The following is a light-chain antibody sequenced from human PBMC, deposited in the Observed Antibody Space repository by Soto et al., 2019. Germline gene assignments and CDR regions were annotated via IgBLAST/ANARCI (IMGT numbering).Light chain of an antibody. Sequence: QSVLTQPASVSGSPGQSITISCTGTSSDVGGFNVVSWYQQHPGKAPKVIIYEGIKRPSGVSNRFSGSNSGSTASLTISGLQAEEEADYYCCSYVGATTYVFGTGTKVTVL. CDR2: EGI. CDR1: SSDVGGFNV. CDR3: CSYVGATTYV. J-gene: IGLJ1*01. V-gene: IGLV2-23*01.